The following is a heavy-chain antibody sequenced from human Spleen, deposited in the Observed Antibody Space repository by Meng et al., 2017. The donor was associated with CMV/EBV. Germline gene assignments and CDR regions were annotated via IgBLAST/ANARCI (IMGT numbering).Heavy chain of an antibody. Sequence: GSVSSSFYYWGWIRQPPGKGLEWIGNVFYTGRTFHNPSLESRVTISVDTSKNQFSLTLSAVTAADTALYYCARLYVAAAGVGDYFDNWGQGSLVTVSS. CDR2: VFYTGRT. J-gene: IGHJ4*02. V-gene: IGHV4-39*01. D-gene: IGHD6-13*01. CDR3: ARLYVAAAGVGDYFDN. CDR1: GSVSSSFYY.